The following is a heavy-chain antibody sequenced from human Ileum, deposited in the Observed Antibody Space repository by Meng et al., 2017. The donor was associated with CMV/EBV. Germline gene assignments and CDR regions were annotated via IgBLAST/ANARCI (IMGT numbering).Heavy chain of an antibody. Sequence: QVQLHPWAAGLVPPSETLSLSCGVSYQSSSSSFWTWIRRPPGKGLGLFGEIFHVGGTSYNPSLEGRATISVDTSKKQFSLKLSSVTAADTAVYYCARGTSQAWELLHYWGQGTLVTVSS. V-gene: IGHV4-34*01. CDR3: ARGTSQAWELLHY. D-gene: IGHD2-15*01. J-gene: IGHJ4*02. CDR2: IFHVGGT. CDR1: YQSSSSSF.